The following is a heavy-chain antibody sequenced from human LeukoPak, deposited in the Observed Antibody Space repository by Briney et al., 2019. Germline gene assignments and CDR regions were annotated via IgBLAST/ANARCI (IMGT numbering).Heavy chain of an antibody. J-gene: IGHJ3*02. CDR3: ARRGVAWKETYYYGSGSYYNI. CDR2: INHSGST. V-gene: IGHV4-34*01. CDR1: GGSFSGYY. Sequence: SETLSLTCAVYGGSFSGYYWSWIRQPPGKGLEWIGEINHSGSTNYNPSLKSRVTISVDTSQNQFSLKLSSVTAADTAVYYCARRGVAWKETYYYGSGSYYNIWGQGTMVTVSS. D-gene: IGHD3-10*01.